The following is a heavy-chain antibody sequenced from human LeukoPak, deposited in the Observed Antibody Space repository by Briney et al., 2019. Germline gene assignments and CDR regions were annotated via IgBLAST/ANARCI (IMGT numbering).Heavy chain of an antibody. V-gene: IGHV4-39*07. CDR1: GFTFSSYS. CDR2: IYYSGST. CDR3: AKSNGYGLIDI. Sequence: GSLSLSCAASGFTFSSYSMNWIRQPPRKGLEWIASIYYSGSTYYSPSLKSRVTISLDTSRNQFSLKLNSVTAADTAVYYCAKSNGYGLIDIWGQGTMVTVSS. D-gene: IGHD3-22*01. J-gene: IGHJ3*02.